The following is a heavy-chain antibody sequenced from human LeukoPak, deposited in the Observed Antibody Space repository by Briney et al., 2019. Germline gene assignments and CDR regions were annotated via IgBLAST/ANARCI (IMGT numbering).Heavy chain of an antibody. CDR2: IYPGDSDT. D-gene: IGHD3-22*01. CDR3: ARRGYYYDSSGYYSGY. Sequence: GESLKISCKGSGYSFTSYWFGWVRQMPGKGLEWIGIIYPGDSDTRYSPSFQGQVTISADKSISTAYLQWSSLKASDTAMYYCARRGYYYDSSGYYSGYWGQGTLVTVSS. V-gene: IGHV5-51*01. CDR1: GYSFTSYW. J-gene: IGHJ4*02.